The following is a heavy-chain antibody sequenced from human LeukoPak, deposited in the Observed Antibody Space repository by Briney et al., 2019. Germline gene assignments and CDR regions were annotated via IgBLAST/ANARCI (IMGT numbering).Heavy chain of an antibody. Sequence: PGGXLRLSCAASGFTFSSYAMSWVRQAPGKGLEWVSDISGSGGSTYYADSVKGRFTISRDNSKKTLYLQMNSLRAEDTAVYYCAKDGLLRYFDWSYYFDYWGQGTLVTVSS. CDR3: AKDGLLRYFDWSYYFDY. CDR2: ISGSGGST. J-gene: IGHJ4*02. V-gene: IGHV3-23*01. CDR1: GFTFSSYA. D-gene: IGHD3-9*01.